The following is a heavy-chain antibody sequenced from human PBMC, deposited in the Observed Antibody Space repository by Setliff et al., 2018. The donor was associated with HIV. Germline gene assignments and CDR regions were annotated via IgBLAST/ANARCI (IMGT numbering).Heavy chain of an antibody. Sequence: GGSLRLSCAASGFTFTDYTMNWVRQAPGKGLEWVSSITSGSTYVNYADSVKGRFSISRDNSKNSLYLQMISLRAEETALYYCARQGNWEFDYWGQGTLVTVSS. CDR1: GFTFTDYT. J-gene: IGHJ4*02. CDR3: ARQGNWEFDY. D-gene: IGHD7-27*01. V-gene: IGHV3-21*01. CDR2: ITSGSTYV.